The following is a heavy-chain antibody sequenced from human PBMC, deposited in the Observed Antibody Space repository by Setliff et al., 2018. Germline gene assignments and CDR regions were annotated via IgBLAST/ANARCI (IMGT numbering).Heavy chain of an antibody. J-gene: IGHJ6*02. D-gene: IGHD2-15*01. CDR2: LYPNLVT. CDR3: ARGLCVGQSCYWPKAMDV. CDR1: GFNVRSSY. Sequence: GSLRLSCAMTGFNVRSSYMNWVRQAPGKGLEWVSVLYPNLVTNYADSVKDRFTVSRDESKNMAYLQMNNLEVDETAIYYCARGLCVGQSCYWPKAMDVWGQGATVTVSS. V-gene: IGHV3-66*01.